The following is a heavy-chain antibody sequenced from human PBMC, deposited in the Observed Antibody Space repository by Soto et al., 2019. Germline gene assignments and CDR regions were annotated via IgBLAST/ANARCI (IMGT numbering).Heavy chain of an antibody. D-gene: IGHD5-12*01. Sequence: GGSLRLSCAASGFTFSSYAMSWVRQAPGKGLEWVSAISGSGGSTYYADSVKGRFTISRDNSKNTLYLQMNSLRAEDTAVYYCAKALEMATICVCPAPFNEWGQGTLVTVSS. CDR1: GFTFSSYA. V-gene: IGHV3-23*01. J-gene: IGHJ4*02. CDR2: ISGSGGST. CDR3: AKALEMATICVCPAPFNE.